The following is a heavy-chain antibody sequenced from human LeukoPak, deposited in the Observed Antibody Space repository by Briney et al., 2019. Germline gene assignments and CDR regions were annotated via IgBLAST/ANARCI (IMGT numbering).Heavy chain of an antibody. CDR1: GGSICSYY. CDR3: AREDPQTTVPEGLDV. J-gene: IGHJ6*02. V-gene: IGHV4-59*01. CDR2: IYYSGTT. Sequence: SEALSLTCAVSGGSICSYYWRWLRQPPGRGLEWVGYIYYSGTTNYNPSLKRRVTISVETSKKQFSLKLTSVTAADTAIYYCAREDPQTTVPEGLDVWGQGTTVTVSS. D-gene: IGHD4-17*01.